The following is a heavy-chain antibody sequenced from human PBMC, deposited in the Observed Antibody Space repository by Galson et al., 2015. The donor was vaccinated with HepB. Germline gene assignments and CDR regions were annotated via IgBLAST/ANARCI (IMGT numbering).Heavy chain of an antibody. Sequence: SLRLSCAASGFTFSSYVIDWVRQAPGKGLEYVSGISSQGVSTYYANSVKGRFTISRDNSKNTVYLQMGSLRAEDMAVYYCARDRSGSGWYRGAFDIWGQGTVVTVSS. J-gene: IGHJ3*02. CDR1: GFTFSSYV. D-gene: IGHD6-19*01. CDR2: ISSQGVST. CDR3: ARDRSGSGWYRGAFDI. V-gene: IGHV3-64*01.